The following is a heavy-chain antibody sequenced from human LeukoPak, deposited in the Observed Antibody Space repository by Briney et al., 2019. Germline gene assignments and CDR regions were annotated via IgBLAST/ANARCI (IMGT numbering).Heavy chain of an antibody. J-gene: IGHJ3*02. CDR3: VHAFDI. Sequence: NPSETLSLTCTVSGDSISSYYWNWIRQPPGKGLEWIGYGHYTGSTNYNPSLKSRVTFSVDTSKNQFSLKLTSGARWGETSALRVHAFDIWGQGQWSPSLQ. V-gene: IGHV4-59*01. CDR2: GHYTGST. CDR1: GDSISSYY. D-gene: IGHD3-10*01.